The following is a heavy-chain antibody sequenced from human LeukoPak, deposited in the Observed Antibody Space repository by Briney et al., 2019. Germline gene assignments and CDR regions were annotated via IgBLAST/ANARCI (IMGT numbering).Heavy chain of an antibody. J-gene: IGHJ4*02. D-gene: IGHD1-1*01. CDR1: GGSVSDYY. CDR2: IYYTGST. Sequence: SETLSLTCTISGGSVSDYYWSWIRQSPGKGLEWIGYIYYTGSTTYNPSLKSRVTMSADTSKNQFSLNLNSVTAADTAVYCASRKLANDYRGQGTLVTVSS. CDR3: ASRKLANDY. V-gene: IGHV4-59*02.